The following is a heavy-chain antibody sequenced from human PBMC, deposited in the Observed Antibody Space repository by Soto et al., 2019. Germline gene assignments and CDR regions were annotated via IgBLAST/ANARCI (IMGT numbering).Heavy chain of an antibody. V-gene: IGHV3-33*01. Sequence: QVQLVESGGGVVQPGRSLRLSCAASGFTFSSYGMHWVRQAPGTGLEWVAVIWYDGSNKYYADSVKGRFTISRDNSKNTLYLQLNSLRAEDTAVYYCARDGEGYCGGDCYQPFDYWGQGTLVTVSS. CDR3: ARDGEGYCGGDCYQPFDY. CDR1: GFTFSSYG. CDR2: IWYDGSNK. J-gene: IGHJ4*02. D-gene: IGHD2-21*02.